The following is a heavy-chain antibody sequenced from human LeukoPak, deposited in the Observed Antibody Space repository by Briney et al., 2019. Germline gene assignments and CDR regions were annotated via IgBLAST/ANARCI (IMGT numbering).Heavy chain of an antibody. J-gene: IGHJ4*02. Sequence: PPETLSLTCTVSGGSVSSFYWSWVRQAAGEGLEWIGRIQSSGSTNYNPSLKSRVTMSVDTSKKQFSLKLSSVTAADTAVYYCARGVSPLDYWGQGALVTVSS. CDR1: GGSVSSFY. V-gene: IGHV4-4*07. CDR2: IQSSGST. CDR3: ARGVSPLDY. D-gene: IGHD5/OR15-5a*01.